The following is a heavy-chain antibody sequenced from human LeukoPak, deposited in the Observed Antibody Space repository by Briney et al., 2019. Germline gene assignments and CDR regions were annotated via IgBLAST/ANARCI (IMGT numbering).Heavy chain of an antibody. CDR3: ARDYDSSGYGDY. V-gene: IGHV3-48*01. D-gene: IGHD3-22*01. J-gene: IGHJ4*02. CDR1: GFTFSSYS. Sequence: GGSLRLSCAASGFTFSSYSMNWVRQAPGKGLEWVSYISNSSSAIYYADSVKGRFTISRDNAKNSLYLQTNSLRAEDTAVYYCARDYDSSGYGDYWGQGTLVTVSS. CDR2: ISNSSSAI.